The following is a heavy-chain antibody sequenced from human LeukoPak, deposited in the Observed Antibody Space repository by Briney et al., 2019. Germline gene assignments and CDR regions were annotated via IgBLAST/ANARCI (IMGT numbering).Heavy chain of an antibody. CDR2: IYWNDDK. J-gene: IGHJ4*01. CDR1: GFSLSTSGVG. V-gene: IGHV2-5*01. CDR3: AHRLSGGSLDY. D-gene: IGHD2-15*01. Sequence: ESGPTLVKPTQTLTLTCTFSGFSLSTSGVGVGWIRQPPGKALEWLALIYWNDDKRYSPSLKSRLTITKDTSKNQVVLTMTNMDPVDTATYHCAHRLSGGSLDYWGHGTLVTVSS.